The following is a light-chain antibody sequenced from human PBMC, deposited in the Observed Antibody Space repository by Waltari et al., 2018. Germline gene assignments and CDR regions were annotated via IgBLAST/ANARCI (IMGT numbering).Light chain of an antibody. Sequence: QSALTQPASVSGSPGQSITISCTGTSSDVGTYDYVSWYQQHPGKAPKLMIYEVTKSPSGLATSSSGAKSGNMASLTSSGLQAEYEADYYCSSYTTSSTVYVFGTGTKVTVL. CDR1: SSDVGTYDY. CDR3: SSYTTSSTVYV. J-gene: IGLJ1*01. V-gene: IGLV2-14*03. CDR2: EVT.